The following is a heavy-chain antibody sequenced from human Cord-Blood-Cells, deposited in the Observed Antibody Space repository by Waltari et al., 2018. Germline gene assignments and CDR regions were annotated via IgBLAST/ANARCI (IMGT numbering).Heavy chain of an antibody. D-gene: IGHD3-9*01. CDR3: ARGYYDILTGYYYDAFDI. CDR2: IYHSGST. Sequence: QVQLQESGPGLVKPSETLSLTCAVSGYSISSGSYWGWIRPPPGKGLGWIGSIYHSGSTYYKPSRKSRVTISVDTSKNQFSLKLSSVTAADTAVYYCARGYYDILTGYYYDAFDIWGQGTMVTVSS. V-gene: IGHV4-38-2*01. J-gene: IGHJ3*02. CDR1: GYSISSGSY.